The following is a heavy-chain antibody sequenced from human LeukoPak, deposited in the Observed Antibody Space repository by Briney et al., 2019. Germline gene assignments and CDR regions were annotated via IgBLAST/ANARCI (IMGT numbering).Heavy chain of an antibody. CDR3: ARSYCSSTSCPNRGYYYYYDMDV. D-gene: IGHD2-2*01. Sequence: GESLKISCKGSGYSFTNYWIGWVRQMPGKGLEWMGIIYPGDSETRYGPSFQGQVTISADKSISTAYLQWSSLKASDTAMYYCARSYCSSTSCPNRGYYYYYDMDVRGQGTTVTVSS. CDR1: GYSFTNYW. J-gene: IGHJ6*02. V-gene: IGHV5-51*01. CDR2: IYPGDSET.